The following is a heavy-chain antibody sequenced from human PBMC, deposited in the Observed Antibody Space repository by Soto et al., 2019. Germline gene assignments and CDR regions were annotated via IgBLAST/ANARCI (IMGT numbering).Heavy chain of an antibody. CDR2: IIPILNSP. CDR3: XXXXXXXXXXXXXXXXDMXX. V-gene: IGHV1-69*03. CDR1: GGTFGSXX. Sequence: QVQLVQSGAEVKKPGSSVKVSCKASGGTFGSXXXTXXXXXXXQGXXWLGGIIPILNSPAYAQKFQARVVITADEITNTAYMELNSLRFDXXXVXXXXXXXXXXXXXXXXXXXDMXXXGQGTTVTVAS. J-gene: IGHJ6*02.